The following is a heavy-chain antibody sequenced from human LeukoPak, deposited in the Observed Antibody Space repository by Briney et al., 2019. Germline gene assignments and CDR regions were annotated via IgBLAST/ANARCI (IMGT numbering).Heavy chain of an antibody. J-gene: IGHJ4*02. CDR3: AKDPGKFWSGHDY. CDR2: ISYDGSNK. V-gene: IGHV3-30*18. Sequence: GGSLRLSCAASGFTFSSYGMHWVRQAPGKGLEWVAVISYDGSNKYYADSVKGRFTISRDNSKNTLYLQMNSLRGEDTAVYYCAKDPGKFWSGHDYWGQGTLVTVSS. CDR1: GFTFSSYG. D-gene: IGHD3-3*01.